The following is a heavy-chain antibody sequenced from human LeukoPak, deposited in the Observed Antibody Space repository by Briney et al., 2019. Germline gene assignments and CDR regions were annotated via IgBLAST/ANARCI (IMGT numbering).Heavy chain of an antibody. D-gene: IGHD3-22*01. CDR1: GFTFSNYA. V-gene: IGHV3-23*01. J-gene: IGHJ4*02. CDR3: AKVKFSYDSSGYYYNY. Sequence: GGSLRLSCAASGFTFSNYAMSWVRQAPGKGLEWVSGISASRGITYYADSVTGRFTISRDNSKNTLYLQMNSLRAEDTAVYYCAKVKFSYDSSGYYYNYWGQGTLVTVSS. CDR2: ISASRGIT.